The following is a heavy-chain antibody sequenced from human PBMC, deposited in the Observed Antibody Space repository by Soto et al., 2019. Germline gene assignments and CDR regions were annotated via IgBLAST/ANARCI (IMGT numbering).Heavy chain of an antibody. V-gene: IGHV1-18*04. CDR1: GYTFTSYG. J-gene: IGHJ6*02. Sequence: AASVKVSCKASGYTFTSYGISWVRQAPGQGLEWMGWISAYNGNTNYAQKLQGRVTMTTDTSTSTAYMELRSLRSDDTAVYYCARDREQLERRVYYHYGMDVWGQGTTVTVSS. CDR3: ARDREQLERRVYYHYGMDV. CDR2: ISAYNGNT. D-gene: IGHD1-1*01.